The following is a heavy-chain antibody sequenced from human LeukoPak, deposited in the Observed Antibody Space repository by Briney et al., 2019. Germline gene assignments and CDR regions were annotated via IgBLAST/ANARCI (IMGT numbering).Heavy chain of an antibody. D-gene: IGHD3-22*01. CDR1: GFSLSTSGVG. CDR3: AHGPQPDSSGYYTFDY. V-gene: IGHV2-5*02. Sequence: ESGPTLVNPTQTLTLTCTFSGFSLSTSGVGVGWIRQPPGKALEWLALIYWDDDKRYSPSLKSRLTITKDTSKNQVVLTMTNMDPVDTATYYCAHGPQPDSSGYYTFDYWGQGTLVTVSS. J-gene: IGHJ4*02. CDR2: IYWDDDK.